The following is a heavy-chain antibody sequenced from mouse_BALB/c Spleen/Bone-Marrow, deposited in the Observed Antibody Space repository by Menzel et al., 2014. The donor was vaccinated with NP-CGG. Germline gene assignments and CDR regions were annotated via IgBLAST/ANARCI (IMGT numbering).Heavy chain of an antibody. D-gene: IGHD1-1*01. CDR1: GFNIKDTY. Sequence: SGAELVKPGASVKLSCTASGFNIKDTYMHWVKQRPEQGLEWIGRIDPANGNTKYDPKFQGKATITADTSSNTAYLQLSSLTCEDTAVYYCATLTTVVDAMDYWGQGTSVTVSS. J-gene: IGHJ4*01. CDR2: IDPANGNT. V-gene: IGHV14-3*02. CDR3: ATLTTVVDAMDY.